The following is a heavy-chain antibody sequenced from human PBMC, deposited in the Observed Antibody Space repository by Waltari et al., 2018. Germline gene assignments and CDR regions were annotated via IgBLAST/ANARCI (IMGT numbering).Heavy chain of an antibody. CDR3: ITVLRANWFDP. J-gene: IGHJ5*02. CDR1: GFTFSAAS. CDR2: IETKADGGTT. V-gene: IGHV3-15*04. Sequence: EVQLAESGGGLVKPGGSLRISCTASGFTFSAASMNWVRQAPGKGLEWVGRIETKADGGTTDSAAFVKGRFTISRDDSKNTVYLQMNSLKSEDTGVYYCITVLRANWFDPWGQGTLVTVSS. D-gene: IGHD3-16*01.